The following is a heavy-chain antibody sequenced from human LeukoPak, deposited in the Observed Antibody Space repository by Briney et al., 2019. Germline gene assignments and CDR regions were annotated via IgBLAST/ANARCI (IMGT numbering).Heavy chain of an antibody. CDR2: ITSAGDR. V-gene: IGHV3-13*01. CDR3: AREACNGNSCYLLDY. Sequence: PGGFLRLSCAASGFTFSTYDMHWVRQAPGKGLEWVSTITSAGDRYYPGSVKGRFTISRENAKNSLYLQMDSLRAGDTAVYYCAREACNGNSCYLLDYWGQGTLVIVSS. CDR1: GFTFSTYD. J-gene: IGHJ4*02. D-gene: IGHD2-15*01.